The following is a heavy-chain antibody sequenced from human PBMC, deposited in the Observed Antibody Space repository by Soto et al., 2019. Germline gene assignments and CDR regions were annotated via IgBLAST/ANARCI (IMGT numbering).Heavy chain of an antibody. Sequence: TSETLSLTCTVSGASISTYYWGWIRQPPGKGLEWIGYVYYTGSTNYNPSLKSRVTISVDTSKNQFSLKVSSVTAADTAVFYCARLAGYCSGTSCYGYYGMDVWGQGTTVTV. J-gene: IGHJ6*02. D-gene: IGHD2-2*01. V-gene: IGHV4-59*08. CDR2: VYYTGST. CDR3: ARLAGYCSGTSCYGYYGMDV. CDR1: GASISTYY.